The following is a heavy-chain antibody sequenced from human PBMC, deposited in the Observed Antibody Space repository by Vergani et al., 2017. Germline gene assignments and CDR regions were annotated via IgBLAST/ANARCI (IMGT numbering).Heavy chain of an antibody. D-gene: IGHD2-21*01. V-gene: IGHV4-4*07. CDR1: GGSMSDFY. CDR3: ARGNCGVNCPKYNWLAP. Sequence: QVHLLESCPGVVKPSDTLSLTCTVSGGSMSDFYWTWIRQPAGGGLVWIGRIYPNGNCNYNESLRSRLTMSIDTSRSQFSLSLSSVTAADTAVYYCARGNCGVNCPKYNWLAPWGRGILVTVSS. CDR2: IYPNGNC. J-gene: IGHJ5*02.